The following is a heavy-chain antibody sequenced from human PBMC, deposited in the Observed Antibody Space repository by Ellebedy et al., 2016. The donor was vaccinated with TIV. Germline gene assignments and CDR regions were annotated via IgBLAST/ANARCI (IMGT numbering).Heavy chain of an antibody. CDR3: ARDSRWNVLHGSSGMDV. D-gene: IGHD1-1*01. Sequence: ASVKVSCKASGGTFSTYAITWVRQAPGQGLEWLGWISPYNGHTNYGQKFQGRVTLTTDTSTSKAYMELRSLRSDDSAVYFCARDSRWNVLHGSSGMDVWGQGTTVTVSS. V-gene: IGHV1-18*01. CDR1: GGTFSTYA. CDR2: ISPYNGHT. J-gene: IGHJ6*02.